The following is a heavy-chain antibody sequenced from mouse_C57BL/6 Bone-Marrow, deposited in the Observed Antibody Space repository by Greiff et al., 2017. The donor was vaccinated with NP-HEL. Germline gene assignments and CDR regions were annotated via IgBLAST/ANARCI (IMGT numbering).Heavy chain of an antibody. D-gene: IGHD1-1*01. J-gene: IGHJ4*01. CDR1: GYTFTSYW. CDR3: ARATTVVALYYYAMDY. Sequence: QVQLQQPGAELVKPGASLKLSCKASGYTFTSYWMHWVKQRPGQGLEWIGMIHPNSGSTNYNEKFKSKATLTVDKSSSTAYMQLSSLTSEDSAVYYCARATTVVALYYYAMDYWGQGTSVTVSS. CDR2: IHPNSGST. V-gene: IGHV1-64*01.